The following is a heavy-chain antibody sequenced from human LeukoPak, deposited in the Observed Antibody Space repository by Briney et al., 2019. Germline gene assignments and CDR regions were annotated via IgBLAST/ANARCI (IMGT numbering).Heavy chain of an antibody. Sequence: SETLSLTCTVSGGSISSGGYYWSWIRQHPGKGLEWIGYIYYSGSTNYNPSLKSRVTISVDTSKNQFSLKLSSVTAADTAVYYCARHDFWSVPFDYWGQGTLVTVSS. CDR2: IYYSGST. CDR3: ARHDFWSVPFDY. D-gene: IGHD3-3*01. CDR1: GGSISSGGYY. J-gene: IGHJ4*02. V-gene: IGHV4-61*08.